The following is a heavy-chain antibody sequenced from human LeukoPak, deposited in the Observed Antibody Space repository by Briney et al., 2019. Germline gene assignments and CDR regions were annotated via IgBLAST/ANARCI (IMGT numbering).Heavy chain of an antibody. D-gene: IGHD2-2*01. CDR1: GFTFSSYA. J-gene: IGHJ5*02. CDR3: AKDFCSSTSCYYIGWFDP. Sequence: HTGGSLRLXCAASGFTFSSYAMNWVRQAAGKGLEWVSYISSSGSTIYYADSVKGRFTISRDNAKNSLYLQMNSLRAEDTAVYYCAKDFCSSTSCYYIGWFDPWGQGTLVTVSS. CDR2: ISSSGSTI. V-gene: IGHV3-48*03.